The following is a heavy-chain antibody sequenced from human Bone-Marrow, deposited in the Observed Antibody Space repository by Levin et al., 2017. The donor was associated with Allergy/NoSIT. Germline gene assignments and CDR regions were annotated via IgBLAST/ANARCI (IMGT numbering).Heavy chain of an antibody. V-gene: IGHV3-7*02. Sequence: LSLTCAASGFSFSDYWMTWVRQAPGRGLEWVANIKQDGSETYYVDSVKGRFTISRDNAKNSVYLQLNSLRDADTAVYYCASRHCRDRSCYGGTYYYFDYWGQGTLVSVSS. D-gene: IGHD2-15*01. J-gene: IGHJ4*02. CDR3: ASRHCRDRSCYGGTYYYFDY. CDR2: IKQDGSET. CDR1: GFSFSDYW.